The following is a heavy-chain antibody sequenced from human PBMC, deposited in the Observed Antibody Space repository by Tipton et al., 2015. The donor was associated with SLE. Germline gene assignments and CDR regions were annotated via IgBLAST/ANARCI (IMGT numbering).Heavy chain of an antibody. V-gene: IGHV4-59*01. J-gene: IGHJ6*03. Sequence: TLSLTCTVSGGSISSYYWSWIRQPPGKGLEWIGYIYYSGSTNYNPPLKSRVNISVDTSKNPFSLKLSSVTAADTAVYYCAREGESMGNYYYYYYMDVWGKGTTVTVSS. D-gene: IGHD3-16*01. CDR2: IYYSGST. CDR3: AREGESMGNYYYYYYMDV. CDR1: GGSISSYY.